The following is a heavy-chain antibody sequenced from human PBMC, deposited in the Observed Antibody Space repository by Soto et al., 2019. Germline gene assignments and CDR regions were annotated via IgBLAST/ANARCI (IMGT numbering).Heavy chain of an antibody. CDR3: AHKAAGGGYFDF. CDR2: IYWDDDK. CDR1: GFSLSTSGVG. J-gene: IGHJ4*02. D-gene: IGHD6-19*01. Sequence: QITLKESGPTLVKPTQTLTLTCTFSGFSLSTSGVGVGWIRQPPGKALEWLALIYWDDDKHSSPSLKSRLTISKDTSKNQVVLTMTNMDPVDTATYYCAHKAAGGGYFDFWGQGTLVTVSS. V-gene: IGHV2-5*02.